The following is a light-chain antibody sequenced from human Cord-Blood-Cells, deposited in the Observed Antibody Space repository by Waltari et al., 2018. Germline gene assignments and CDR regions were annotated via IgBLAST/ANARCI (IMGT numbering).Light chain of an antibody. CDR3: WSYAGSSTFA. V-gene: IGLV2-23*01. CDR2: EGS. Sequence: QSALTQPASVSGSPGQSITISCTGTSSDVGSYNLVSWYQQHPSKAPQLVIYEGSKRASRVPNRSSGSKPGSTASLTISGRQAEEEADYYCWSYAGSSTFAFGGGTQLTVL. CDR1: SSDVGSYNL. J-gene: IGLJ7*01.